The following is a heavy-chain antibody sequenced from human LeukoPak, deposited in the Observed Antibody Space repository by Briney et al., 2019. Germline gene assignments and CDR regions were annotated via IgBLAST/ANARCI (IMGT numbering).Heavy chain of an antibody. Sequence: GGSLRLSCAASGFTFSSYWMTWVRQAPGKGLEWVANIKKDGSEKFYVDSVKGRFTISRDNPKNSLYLQMNSLRAEDTAVYYCARVGDYYGSIGSDYWGQGTLATVSS. V-gene: IGHV3-7*01. CDR1: GFTFSSYW. D-gene: IGHD3-10*01. J-gene: IGHJ4*02. CDR2: IKKDGSEK. CDR3: ARVGDYYGSIGSDY.